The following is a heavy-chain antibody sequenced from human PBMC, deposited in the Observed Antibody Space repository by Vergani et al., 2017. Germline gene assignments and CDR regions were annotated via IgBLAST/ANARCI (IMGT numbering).Heavy chain of an antibody. J-gene: IGHJ3*01. CDR2: ISPFQNDT. V-gene: IGHV1-45*02. D-gene: IGHD3-16*01. Sequence: QMQLVQSGAEVKKTGTSVKISCRASGYTLRRRHLHWVRQAPGQALEWVGWISPFQNDTNYGQSFRERFTITADMSMTAAYLEVTSLRFEDTAVYFCATEGGDLSDGFDVWGQGTTVSVSS. CDR3: ATEGGDLSDGFDV. CDR1: GYTLRRRH.